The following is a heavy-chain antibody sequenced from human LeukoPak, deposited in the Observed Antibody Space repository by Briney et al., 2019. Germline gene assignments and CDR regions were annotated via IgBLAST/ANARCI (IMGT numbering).Heavy chain of an antibody. CDR2: ISSSGSTI. V-gene: IGHV3-11*01. CDR3: ARARKSGVRGVITFDY. Sequence: PGGSLRLSCAASGFTFSDYYMSWIRQAPGKGLEWVSYISSSGSTIYYADSVKGRFTISRDNAKNSLYLQMNSLRAEDTAVYYCARARKSGVRGVITFDYWGQGTLVTVSS. J-gene: IGHJ4*02. D-gene: IGHD3-10*01. CDR1: GFTFSDYY.